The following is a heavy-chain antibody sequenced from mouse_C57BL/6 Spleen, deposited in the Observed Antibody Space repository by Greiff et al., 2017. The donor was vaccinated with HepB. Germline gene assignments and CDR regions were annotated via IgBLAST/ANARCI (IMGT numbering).Heavy chain of an antibody. CDR2: ISSGSSTI. Sequence: DVKLVESGGGLVKPGGSLKLSCAASGFTFSDYGMHWVRQAPEKGLEWVAYISSGSSTIYYADTVKGRFTISRDNAKNTLFLQMTSLRSEDTAMYYCARQGLYSNPYAMDYWGQGTSVTVSS. D-gene: IGHD2-5*01. CDR1: GFTFSDYG. V-gene: IGHV5-17*01. CDR3: ARQGLYSNPYAMDY. J-gene: IGHJ4*01.